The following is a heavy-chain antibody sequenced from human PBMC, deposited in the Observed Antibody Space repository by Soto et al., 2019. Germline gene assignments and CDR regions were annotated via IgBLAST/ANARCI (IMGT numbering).Heavy chain of an antibody. CDR1: GYTFTSYY. CDR3: ARDLVHPMVPEGFDY. D-gene: IGHD3-10*01. Sequence: QVQLVQSGAEVKKPGASVKVSCKASGYTFTSYYMHWVRQAPGQGLEWMGIINPSGGSTSYAQKFQGRVTMTRDTSTSTVYMELSSLRSEDTAVYYCARDLVHPMVPEGFDYWGQGTLVTVSS. V-gene: IGHV1-46*01. CDR2: INPSGGST. J-gene: IGHJ4*02.